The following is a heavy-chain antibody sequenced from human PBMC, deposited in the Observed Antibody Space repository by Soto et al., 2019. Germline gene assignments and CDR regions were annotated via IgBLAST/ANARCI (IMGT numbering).Heavy chain of an antibody. V-gene: IGHV3-30*04. Sequence: VGSLRLSCVASGFTFSNYAMHWVRQTPGKGLEWVAVTSSDERRKFYSDSVKGRFTISRDNSKNTLYMQMNSLRAEDTALFYCARIFSAYDYFDYWGQGTPVTVSS. D-gene: IGHD5-12*01. CDR3: ARIFSAYDYFDY. CDR1: GFTFSNYA. J-gene: IGHJ4*02. CDR2: TSSDERRK.